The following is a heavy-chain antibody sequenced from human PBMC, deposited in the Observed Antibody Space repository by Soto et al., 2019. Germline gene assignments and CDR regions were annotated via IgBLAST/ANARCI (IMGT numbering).Heavy chain of an antibody. Sequence: ASVKVSCKASGYTFTSYGISWVRQAPGQGLEWMGWISAYNGNTKYAQKLQGRVTMTTDTSTSTAYMELRSLRSDDTAVYYCAREGRGYCSGGSCYSVSRFDYLGQGTLVTVSS. V-gene: IGHV1-18*01. CDR3: AREGRGYCSGGSCYSVSRFDY. J-gene: IGHJ4*02. CDR1: GYTFTSYG. D-gene: IGHD2-15*01. CDR2: ISAYNGNT.